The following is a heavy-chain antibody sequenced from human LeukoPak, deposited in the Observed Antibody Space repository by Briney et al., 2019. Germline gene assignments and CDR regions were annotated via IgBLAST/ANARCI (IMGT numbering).Heavy chain of an antibody. V-gene: IGHV5-51*01. CDR2: IYPGDSET. D-gene: IGHD2/OR15-2a*01. Sequence: GESLKISCKGSGYSFTIYWIAWLRLMPGKGLEWMGIIYPGDSETRYSTSFQGQVTISADKSISTAYLQWSSLKASDTAIYYCARQQYLAFDIWGQGTMVTVSS. CDR1: GYSFTIYW. J-gene: IGHJ3*02. CDR3: ARQQYLAFDI.